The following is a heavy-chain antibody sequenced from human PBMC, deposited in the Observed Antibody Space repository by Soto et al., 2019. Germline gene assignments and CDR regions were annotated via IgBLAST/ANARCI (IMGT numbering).Heavy chain of an antibody. CDR1: GGTFSSYT. D-gene: IGHD2-2*01. CDR2: IIPIHGIA. J-gene: IGHJ6*02. V-gene: IGHV1-69*04. Sequence: VKFSCKASGGTFSSYTISCVRQAPGQGLEWMGRIIPIHGIANYAQKFQGRVTITRDKSTSTAYMELSSLRSEDTAVYYCARDDKGNQLYYYAMDVWGQGTTVTV. CDR3: ARDDKGNQLYYYAMDV.